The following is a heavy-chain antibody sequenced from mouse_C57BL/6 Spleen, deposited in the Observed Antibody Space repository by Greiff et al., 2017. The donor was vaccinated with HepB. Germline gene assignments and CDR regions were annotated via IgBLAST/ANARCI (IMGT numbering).Heavy chain of an antibody. CDR1: GYSITSGYD. Sequence: EVQLQQSGPGMVKPSPSLSLTCTVTGYSITSGYDWHWIRHFPGNKLEWMGYISYSGSTNYNPSLKSRISITHDTSKNHFFLKLNSVTTEDTATYYCAREADGYWFAYWGQGTLVTVSA. V-gene: IGHV3-1*01. CDR2: ISYSGST. CDR3: AREADGYWFAY. J-gene: IGHJ3*01. D-gene: IGHD2-3*01.